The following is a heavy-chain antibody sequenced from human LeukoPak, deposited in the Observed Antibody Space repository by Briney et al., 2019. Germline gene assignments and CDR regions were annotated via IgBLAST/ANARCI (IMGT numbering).Heavy chain of an antibody. CDR1: GFTFNNYA. V-gene: IGHV3-30-3*01. Sequence: SGRSLRLSCAASGFTFNNYAIHWVRQAPGKGLEWVAVVTYDGNNQYYADSVKGRFTVSRDNSRNTVNLQMNSLRGEDTAVYYCARAPVRGAVAGVDYWGQGTLVTVSS. J-gene: IGHJ4*02. CDR2: VTYDGNNQ. CDR3: ARAPVRGAVAGVDY. D-gene: IGHD6-19*01.